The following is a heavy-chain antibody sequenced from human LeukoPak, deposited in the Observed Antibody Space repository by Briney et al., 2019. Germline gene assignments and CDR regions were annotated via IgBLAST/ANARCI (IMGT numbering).Heavy chain of an antibody. V-gene: IGHV1-8*03. D-gene: IGHD3-16*01. CDR3: ARRREAYRGFENWFDP. Sequence: ASVKVSCKASGYTFTSYDINWVRQATGQGLEWMGWMDPNSGSTGYAQKFQGRVTITRNTSISTAYMELSSLRSEDTAVYYCARRREAYRGFENWFDPWGQGTLVTVSS. CDR2: MDPNSGST. CDR1: GYTFTSYD. J-gene: IGHJ5*02.